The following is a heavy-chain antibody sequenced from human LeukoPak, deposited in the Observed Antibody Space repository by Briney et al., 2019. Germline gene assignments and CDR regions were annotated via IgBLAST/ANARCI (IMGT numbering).Heavy chain of an antibody. CDR3: ARDRVTKQAPPGY. D-gene: IGHD2-8*01. V-gene: IGHV3-33*01. J-gene: IGHJ4*02. Sequence: PGGSLRLSCAASGFTFTNYGMHWVRQAPGKGLEWVAVVWFDGTNKYYADSVKGRFTISRDNSKNTVYLQMNSLRADDTAVYYCARDRVTKQAPPGYWGQGTPVTVSS. CDR1: GFTFTNYG. CDR2: VWFDGTNK.